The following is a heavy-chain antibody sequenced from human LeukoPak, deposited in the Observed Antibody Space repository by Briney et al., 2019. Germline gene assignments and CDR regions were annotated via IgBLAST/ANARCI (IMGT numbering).Heavy chain of an antibody. Sequence: SETLSLTCTVSGGSISSYYWSWIRQPPGKGLEWIGYIYYSGSTNYNPSLKSRVTISVDTSKNQFSLKLSSVTAADTAVYYCARGPYVPDDYYYYMDVWGKGTTVTVSS. J-gene: IGHJ6*03. CDR1: GGSISSYY. V-gene: IGHV4-59*01. CDR3: ARGPYVPDDYYYYMDV. D-gene: IGHD3-16*01. CDR2: IYYSGST.